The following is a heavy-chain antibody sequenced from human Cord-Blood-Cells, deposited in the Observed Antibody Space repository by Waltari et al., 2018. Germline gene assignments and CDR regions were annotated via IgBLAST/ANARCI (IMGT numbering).Heavy chain of an antibody. CDR1: GLTFGSYA. Sequence: VLLVQSAAEVQKLGSSVKVSCEASGLTFGSYAISWERYDTGQWLEWLGGIIPIVGTANYAQKFQGRVTITADESTSTAYMELSSLRSEDTAVYYCARGYRNWGRDHDAFDIWGQGTMVTVSS. D-gene: IGHD7-27*01. CDR2: IIPIVGTA. V-gene: IGHV1-69*01. J-gene: IGHJ3*02. CDR3: ARGYRNWGRDHDAFDI.